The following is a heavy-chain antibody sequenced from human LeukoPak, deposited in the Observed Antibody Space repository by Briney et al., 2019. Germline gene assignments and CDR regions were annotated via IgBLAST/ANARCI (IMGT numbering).Heavy chain of an antibody. J-gene: IGHJ6*02. Sequence: SETLSLTCAVSGGSISSSNWWSWVRQPPGKGLEWIGEIYHSGSTNYNPSLKSRVTISVDKSKNQFSLKLSSVTAADTAVYYCARDRTFSGGESYYYYYGMDVWGQGTTATVSS. V-gene: IGHV4-4*02. CDR1: GGSISSSNW. CDR3: ARDRTFSGGESYYYYYGMDV. CDR2: IYHSGST. D-gene: IGHD2-15*01.